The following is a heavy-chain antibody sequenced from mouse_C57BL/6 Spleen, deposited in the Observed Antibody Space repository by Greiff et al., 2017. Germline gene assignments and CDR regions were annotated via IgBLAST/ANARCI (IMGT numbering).Heavy chain of an antibody. CDR1: GSDFSNSW. V-gene: IGHV1-82*01. J-gene: IGHJ4*01. CDR2: ISPEDGDT. CDR3: TRYPGTVYAMDY. Sequence: VQLHQSGPELVKPGASVKISCTASGSDFSNSWMHWVKQRPGQGLEWIGRISPEDGDTDYNGKFKGKATLTADKSSSTAYMQLSSLTSEDSAVYYCTRYPGTVYAMDYWGQGTSVTVSS. D-gene: IGHD4-1*01.